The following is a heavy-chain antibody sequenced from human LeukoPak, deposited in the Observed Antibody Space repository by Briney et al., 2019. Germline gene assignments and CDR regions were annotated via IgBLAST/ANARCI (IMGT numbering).Heavy chain of an antibody. J-gene: IGHJ4*02. CDR2: INQDGSAK. CDR1: GFTFGSYG. CDR3: ASAPNENYFDF. Sequence: GMSLRLSCSASGFTFGSYGMHWVRQAPGKGLEWVANINQDGSAKDYGGSVEGRFTISRDNAKNSLYLQMNSLTAEDTAVYFCASAPNENYFDFWGQGTLVTVSS. V-gene: IGHV3-7*01.